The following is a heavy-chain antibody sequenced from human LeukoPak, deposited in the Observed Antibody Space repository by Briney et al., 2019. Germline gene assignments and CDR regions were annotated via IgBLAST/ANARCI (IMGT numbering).Heavy chain of an antibody. Sequence: PAGTLSLSCAVSGRYISTYALHWVRQPPRKGLERVSGLSLDTDRIGYADSVKGRFTVSRDNTKNSVYLQMNRLTPEDSALYYCTKDVPPGGADVWGQGTTVTVSS. CDR1: GRYISTYA. CDR2: LSLDTDRI. D-gene: IGHD4-17*01. CDR3: TKDVPPGGADV. J-gene: IGHJ6*02. V-gene: IGHV3-9*01.